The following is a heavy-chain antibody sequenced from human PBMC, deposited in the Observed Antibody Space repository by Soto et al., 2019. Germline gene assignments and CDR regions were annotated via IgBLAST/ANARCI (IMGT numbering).Heavy chain of an antibody. Sequence: QVQLVQSGAEVKKPGSSVKVSCKASGGAFSDYAFSWVRQAPGQGLEWLGGIMPIFRAPDYAQKFQGRVTISADEFTRTAYMEMNSVRSEDTAVYYCASWLKGPDIGNYYYGMAVWGKGTTVTVSA. V-gene: IGHV1-69*12. CDR1: GGAFSDYA. CDR3: ASWLKGPDIGNYYYGMAV. D-gene: IGHD2-15*01. CDR2: IMPIFRAP. J-gene: IGHJ6*04.